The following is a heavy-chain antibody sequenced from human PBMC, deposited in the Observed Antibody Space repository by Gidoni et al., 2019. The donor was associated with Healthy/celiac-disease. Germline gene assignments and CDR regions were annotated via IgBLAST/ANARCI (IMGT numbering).Heavy chain of an antibody. CDR3: ARVGGTTGENDYGDYFDY. CDR1: GGSISSSNW. J-gene: IGHJ4*02. Sequence: QVQLQESGPGLVKPSGTLSLTCAVSGGSISSSNWWSWVRQPPGKGLEWIGEIYHSGSTNYNPSLKSRVTISVDKSKNQFSLKLSSVTAADTAVYYCARVGGTTGENDYGDYFDYWGQGTLVTVSS. CDR2: IYHSGST. D-gene: IGHD4-17*01. V-gene: IGHV4-4*02.